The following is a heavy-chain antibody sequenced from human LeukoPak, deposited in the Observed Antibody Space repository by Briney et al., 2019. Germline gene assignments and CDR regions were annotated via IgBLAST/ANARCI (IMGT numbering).Heavy chain of an antibody. Sequence: PGGSLRLSCAASAGFTFSDYWMNWVRQAPGKGLEWVAIISQDGREKLYVDSVKGRFTISRDNAKSSLYLQINSLRAEDMAVYYCVGGIGWQPDYWGQGTLVTVSS. V-gene: IGHV3-7*03. J-gene: IGHJ4*02. D-gene: IGHD6-19*01. CDR2: ISQDGREK. CDR3: VGGIGWQPDY. CDR1: AGFTFSDYW.